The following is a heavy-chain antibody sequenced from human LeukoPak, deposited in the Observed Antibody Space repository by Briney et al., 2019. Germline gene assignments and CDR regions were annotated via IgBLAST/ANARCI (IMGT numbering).Heavy chain of an antibody. Sequence: SETLSLTCTVSGGSMSSSTYYWGWIRQPPGTGLEWIGSIYHSGSTYYNPSLKSRVTISVDTSKNQFSLKLSSVTAADTAVHYCARHLGIQLWFLDYWGQGTLVTVSS. D-gene: IGHD5-18*01. J-gene: IGHJ4*02. CDR3: ARHLGIQLWFLDY. V-gene: IGHV4-39*01. CDR1: GGSMSSSTYY. CDR2: IYHSGST.